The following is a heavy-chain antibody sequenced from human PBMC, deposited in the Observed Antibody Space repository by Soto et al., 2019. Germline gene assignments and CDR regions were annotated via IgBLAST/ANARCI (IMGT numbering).Heavy chain of an antibody. J-gene: IGHJ4*02. CDR1: GFSFSNFG. CDR3: VKDGNDWPLDY. Sequence: GGSLRLSCGASGFSFSNFGMHWVRQAPGKGLEWVAIIWHDGSEKYHADPVKGRFTISRDNAKNTLFLQMDSLRPEDTAMYYCVKDGNDWPLDYWGQGTLVTVSS. V-gene: IGHV3-33*06. D-gene: IGHD3-9*01. CDR2: IWHDGSEK.